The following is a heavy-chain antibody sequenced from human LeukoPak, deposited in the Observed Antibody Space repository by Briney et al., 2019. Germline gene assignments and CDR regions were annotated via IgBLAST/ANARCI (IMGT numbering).Heavy chain of an antibody. CDR2: IYISGST. CDR3: ARVTGYMTEDFFDY. Sequence: SETLSLTCTVSGGSISSYYWSWIRQPAGKGLEWIGRIYISGSTNYNPSLKSRVTMSLDTSKNQFSLKLSSVTAADTAVYYCARVTGYMTEDFFDYWSQGALVTVSS. CDR1: GGSISSYY. J-gene: IGHJ4*02. D-gene: IGHD6-13*01. V-gene: IGHV4-4*07.